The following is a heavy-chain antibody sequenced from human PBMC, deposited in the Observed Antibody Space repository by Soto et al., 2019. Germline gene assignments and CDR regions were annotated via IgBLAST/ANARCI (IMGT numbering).Heavy chain of an antibody. J-gene: IGHJ4*02. D-gene: IGHD5-12*01. CDR3: VREAYIGYGHAIDH. CDR2: NYHSGTT. V-gene: IGHV4-59*01. CDR1: GVTISTYY. Sequence: PSETLCLTCAVSGVTISTYYWSWIRQPPGKGLEWIGYNYHSGTTNYNPSLKSRVTISVDTPKNQFSLRLTSVTAADTAIYYCVREAYIGYGHAIDHSGQLNPVTVS.